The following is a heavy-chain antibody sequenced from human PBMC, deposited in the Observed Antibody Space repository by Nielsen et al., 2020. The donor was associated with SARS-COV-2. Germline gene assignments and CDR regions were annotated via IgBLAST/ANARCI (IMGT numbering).Heavy chain of an antibody. D-gene: IGHD6-19*01. CDR1: GGSISSGDYY. CDR3: GGDRYRSDWSYY. J-gene: IGHJ4*02. Sequence: SETLSLTCTVSGGSISSGDYYWSWIRQPPGKGLEWIGYIYYSGSANYNPSLKSRVTISVDTSKNQVSLKLDYVTAADTAIYYCGGDRYRSDWSYYWGQGILVTVSS. CDR2: IYYSGSA. V-gene: IGHV4-30-4*01.